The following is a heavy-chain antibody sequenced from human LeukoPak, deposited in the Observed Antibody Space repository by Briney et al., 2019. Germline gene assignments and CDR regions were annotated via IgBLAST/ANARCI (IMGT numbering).Heavy chain of an antibody. CDR2: IYYSGST. J-gene: IGHJ5*02. V-gene: IGHV4-59*01. CDR1: GGXISSYY. D-gene: IGHD6-13*01. CDR3: VRAAGSSSWST. Sequence: SETLSLTCTVSGGXISSYYCSWIRQPPGKGLEWIGYIYYSGSTNYNPSLKSRVYISVDTSKNQFSLKLRSVTAADTAVYYCVRAAGSSSWSTWGQGALVTVSS.